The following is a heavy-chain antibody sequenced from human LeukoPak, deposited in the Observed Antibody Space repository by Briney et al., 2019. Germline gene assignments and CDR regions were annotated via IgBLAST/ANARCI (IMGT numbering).Heavy chain of an antibody. J-gene: IGHJ6*04. D-gene: IGHD2-2*01. CDR1: GGSFSGYY. Sequence: SETLSLTCAVYGGSFSGYYWSWIRQPPGKGLEWIGEINHSGSTNYNPSLKSRVTISVDTSKNQFSLKLGSVTAADTAVYYCARGGPDIVVVPAARLHYYYYGMDVWGKGTTVTVSS. V-gene: IGHV4-34*01. CDR3: ARGGPDIVVVPAARLHYYYYGMDV. CDR2: INHSGST.